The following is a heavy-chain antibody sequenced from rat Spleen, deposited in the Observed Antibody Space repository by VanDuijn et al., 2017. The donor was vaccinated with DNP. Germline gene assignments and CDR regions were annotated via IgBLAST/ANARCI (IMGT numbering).Heavy chain of an antibody. CDR2: ISYDGSST. V-gene: IGHV5-29*01. Sequence: EVQLVESGGGLVQPGRSLKLSCAASGFTFSSFPMAWVRQAPTKGLEWVASISYDGSSTYYRDSVKGRFTVSRDNAKNTLYLQMDSLRSEDTATYYCARRLGYWGQGVMVTVSS. J-gene: IGHJ2*01. CDR1: GFTFSSFP. CDR3: ARRLGY.